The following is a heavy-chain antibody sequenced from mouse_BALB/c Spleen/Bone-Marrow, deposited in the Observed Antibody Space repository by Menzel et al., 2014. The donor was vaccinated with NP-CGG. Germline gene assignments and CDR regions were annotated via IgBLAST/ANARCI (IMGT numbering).Heavy chain of an antibody. V-gene: IGHV2-9*02. CDR2: IWAGGST. J-gene: IGHJ2*01. CDR1: GFSLTNYG. CDR3: ATYDYDGRFDY. Sequence: VQRVESGPGLVAPSQNLSITCTVSGFSLTNYGVHWIRQPPGKGLEWLGIIWAGGSTNYNSALMSILSISKDNSKSQVFFKMNSLQTDDTAIYYCATYDYDGRFDYWGQGTTLTVSS. D-gene: IGHD2-4*01.